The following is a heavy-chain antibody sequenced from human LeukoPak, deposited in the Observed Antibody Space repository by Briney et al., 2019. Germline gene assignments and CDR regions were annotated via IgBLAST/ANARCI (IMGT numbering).Heavy chain of an antibody. CDR1: GGSISSYS. J-gene: IGHJ4*02. Sequence: SETLSLTCSVSGGSISSYSWSWNRQPPGKGLEWIGSIYYTGSTYYNPSLKSRVTISVDTSKSQFSLRLSSVTAADTAVYFCARQIYGLWSGYYRRHFDYWGQGTLVTVSS. V-gene: IGHV4-59*05. CDR3: ARQIYGLWSGYYRRHFDY. D-gene: IGHD3-3*01. CDR2: IYYTGST.